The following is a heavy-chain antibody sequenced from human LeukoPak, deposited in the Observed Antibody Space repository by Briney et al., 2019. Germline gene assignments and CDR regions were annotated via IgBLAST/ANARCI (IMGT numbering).Heavy chain of an antibody. CDR3: VRACGSAACPFYFHY. J-gene: IGHJ4*02. CDR2: IKQDGSEK. D-gene: IGHD2-21*01. CDR1: GFTLSNYW. V-gene: IGHV3-7*01. Sequence: PGGSLRLSCAASGFTLSNYWMTWIRQAPGKGLEWVATIKQDGSEKCYVDSVQGRSTISRDNAQNSLYLQLNSLRAQDSALYYCVRACGSAACPFYFHYWGQGTLVTVSS.